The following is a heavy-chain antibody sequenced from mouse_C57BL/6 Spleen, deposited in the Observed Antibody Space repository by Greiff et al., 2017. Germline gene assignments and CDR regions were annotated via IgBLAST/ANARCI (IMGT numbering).Heavy chain of an antibody. CDR2: IDPKIGGN. Sequence: QVQLQQPGAELVKPGASVKLSCKASGYTFTSYWMHWVKQRPGRGLEWIGRIDPKIGGNKYNEKFKSKATLTVDKPSSTAYMQLSSLTSEDSAVYYCARGDYYGSSYWFAYWGQGTLVTVSA. CDR3: ARGDYYGSSYWFAY. V-gene: IGHV1-72*01. D-gene: IGHD1-1*01. J-gene: IGHJ3*01. CDR1: GYTFTSYW.